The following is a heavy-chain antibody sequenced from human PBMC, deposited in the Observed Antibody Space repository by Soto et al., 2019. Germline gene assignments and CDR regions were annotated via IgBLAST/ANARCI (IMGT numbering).Heavy chain of an antibody. CDR3: ARALIGHCSGVTRSHYYYYYMDV. V-gene: IGHV6-1*01. J-gene: IGHJ6*03. CDR1: GDSVSSNSAA. Sequence: SQTLSLTCAISGDSVSSNSAAWNWIRQSPSGGLEWLGRTYYRSKWYNDYAVSVKSRITINPDTSKNRFSLQLNSVTPEDKAVYYRARALIGHCSGVTRSHYYYYYMDVCGKGPTVTVSS. D-gene: IGHD2-15*01. CDR2: TYYRSKWYN.